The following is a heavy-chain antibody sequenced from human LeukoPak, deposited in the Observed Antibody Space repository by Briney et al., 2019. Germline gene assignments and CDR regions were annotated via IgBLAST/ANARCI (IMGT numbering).Heavy chain of an antibody. CDR3: AKDRGSSGWPNWFDP. CDR1: GFTFDDYA. D-gene: IGHD6-19*01. CDR2: ISWNSGSI. Sequence: GRSLRLSCAASGFTFDDYAMHWVRQALGKGLEWVSGISWNSGSIGYADSVKGRFTISRDNAKNSLYLQMNSLRAEDTALYYCAKDRGSSGWPNWFDPWGQGTLVTVSS. J-gene: IGHJ5*02. V-gene: IGHV3-9*01.